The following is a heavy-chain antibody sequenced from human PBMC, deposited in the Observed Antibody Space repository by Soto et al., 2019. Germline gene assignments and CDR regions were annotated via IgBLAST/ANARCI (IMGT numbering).Heavy chain of an antibody. CDR2: INPNSGGT. Sequence: GASVKVSCKASGYTFTGYYMHWVRQAPGQGLEWMGWINPNSGGTNYAQKFQGRVTMTRDTSISTAYMELSRLRSDDTAVYYCATQTCSGGSCYYAYWGQGTLVTVS. CDR3: ATQTCSGGSCYYAY. CDR1: GYTFTGYY. V-gene: IGHV1-2*02. J-gene: IGHJ4*02. D-gene: IGHD2-15*01.